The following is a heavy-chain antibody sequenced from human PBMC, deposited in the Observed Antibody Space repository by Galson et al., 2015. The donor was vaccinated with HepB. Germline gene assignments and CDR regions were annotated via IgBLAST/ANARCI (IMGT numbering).Heavy chain of an antibody. CDR1: GYNFTNYW. CDR2: IDPSDSYT. Sequence: QSGAEVKKPGESLRISCKGSGYNFTNYWITWVRQRPGKGLEWMGRIDPSDSYTTYNPSFQGHVTISIDKSFSTAYLQWTSLRASDSGMYYCVRRDTSGWYACLDYWGQGTLVTVSS. J-gene: IGHJ4*02. D-gene: IGHD6-19*01. CDR3: VRRDTSGWYACLDY. V-gene: IGHV5-10-1*01.